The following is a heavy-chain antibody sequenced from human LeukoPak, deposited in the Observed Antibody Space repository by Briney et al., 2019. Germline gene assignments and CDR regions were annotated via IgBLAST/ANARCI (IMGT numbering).Heavy chain of an antibody. CDR3: AKGPYAGVYYFDY. Sequence: GGSLRLSCAASGFTFSSYAMSWVRQAPGKALEWVSAISGSGGSTYYADSVKGRFTISRDNSKNTLYLQMNSLRAEDTAVYYCAKGPYAGVYYFDYWGQGTLVTVSS. CDR1: GFTFSSYA. J-gene: IGHJ4*02. CDR2: ISGSGGST. V-gene: IGHV3-23*01. D-gene: IGHD2-2*01.